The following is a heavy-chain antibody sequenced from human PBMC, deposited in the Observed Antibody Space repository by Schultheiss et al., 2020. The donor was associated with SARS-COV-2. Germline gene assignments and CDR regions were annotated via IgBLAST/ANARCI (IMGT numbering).Heavy chain of an antibody. CDR3: ARDTNAYYDFWSGKYSGMDV. V-gene: IGHV4-59*01. J-gene: IGHJ6*02. D-gene: IGHD3-3*01. CDR2: RSYSGIS. CDR1: GGSFSGYY. Sequence: GSLRLSCAVYGGSFSGYYWNWIRQPPGKGLEWIGYRSYSGISKYNPSLGSRVTILLDTSKNQISLKLRSVTAADTAVYYCARDTNAYYDFWSGKYSGMDVWGRGTTVTVSS.